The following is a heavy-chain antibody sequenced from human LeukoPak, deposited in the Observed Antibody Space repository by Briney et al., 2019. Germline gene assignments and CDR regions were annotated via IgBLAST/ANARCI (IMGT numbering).Heavy chain of an antibody. Sequence: GGSLRLSCAASGFTFSSYGMHWVRQAPGKGLEWVAVISYDGSNKYYADSVKGRFTISRDNSKNTLYLQMNSLRAEDTAVYYCAKDWHYYDSSGYYYDGYWGQGTLATVSS. J-gene: IGHJ4*02. CDR2: ISYDGSNK. CDR1: GFTFSSYG. D-gene: IGHD3-22*01. CDR3: AKDWHYYDSSGYYYDGY. V-gene: IGHV3-30*18.